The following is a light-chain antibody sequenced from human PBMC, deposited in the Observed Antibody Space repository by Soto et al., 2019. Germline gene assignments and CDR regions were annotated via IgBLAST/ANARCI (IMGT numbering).Light chain of an antibody. J-gene: IGKJ4*01. CDR1: QGVRSW. V-gene: IGKV1-5*01. Sequence: DIQMTQSPSTLSASVGDRVTITCRASQGVRSWLAWYQQKPGRAPKFLIYDASSLESGVPSRFSGSGSGTEFTLTISNLQPDDFATYYCQQYDKYPLTFGGGTKVDIK. CDR3: QQYDKYPLT. CDR2: DAS.